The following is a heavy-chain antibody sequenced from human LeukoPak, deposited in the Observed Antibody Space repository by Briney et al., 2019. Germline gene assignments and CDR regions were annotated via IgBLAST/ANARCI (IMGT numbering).Heavy chain of an antibody. CDR2: INHSGST. J-gene: IGHJ4*02. CDR1: GGSFSGYY. V-gene: IGHV4-34*01. D-gene: IGHD3-22*01. CDR3: AGGHYYDSSGTKN. Sequence: SETLSLTCAVYGGSFSGYYWSWIRQPPGKGLGWIGEINHSGSTNYNPSLKSRVTISVDTSKNQFSLKLSSVTAADTAVYYCAGGHYYDSSGTKNWGQGTLVTVSS.